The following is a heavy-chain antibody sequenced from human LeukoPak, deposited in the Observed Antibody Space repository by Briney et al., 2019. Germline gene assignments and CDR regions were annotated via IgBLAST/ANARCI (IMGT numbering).Heavy chain of an antibody. Sequence: GGSLRLSCAASGFTFSSYGMHWVRQAPGKGLEWVAVIWYDGSNKYYADSVKGRFTISRDNSKNTLYLEMNSLRAEDTAVYFCAKQYYDILLSHFDSWGQGTLVAVSS. CDR3: AKQYYDILLSHFDS. V-gene: IGHV3-33*06. D-gene: IGHD3-9*01. CDR2: IWYDGSNK. CDR1: GFTFSSYG. J-gene: IGHJ4*02.